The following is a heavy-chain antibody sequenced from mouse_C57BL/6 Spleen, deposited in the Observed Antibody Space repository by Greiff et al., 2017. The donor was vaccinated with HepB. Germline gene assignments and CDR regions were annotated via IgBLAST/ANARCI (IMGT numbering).Heavy chain of an antibody. Sequence: QVQLKQSGAELVRPGASVKLSCKASGYTFTDYYINWVKQRPGQGLEWIARIYPGSGNTYYNEKFKGKATLTAEKSSSTAYMQLSSLTSEDSAVYFCARGIDDAMDYWGQGTSVTVSS. V-gene: IGHV1-76*01. CDR1: GYTFTDYY. CDR2: IYPGSGNT. CDR3: ARGIDDAMDY. J-gene: IGHJ4*01.